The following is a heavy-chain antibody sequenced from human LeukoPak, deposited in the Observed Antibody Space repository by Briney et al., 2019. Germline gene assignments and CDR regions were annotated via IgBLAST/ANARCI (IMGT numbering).Heavy chain of an antibody. CDR3: ASEGTVSGFDY. V-gene: IGHV4-59*01. CDR2: IYYSGNT. J-gene: IGHJ4*02. Sequence: ASETLSLTCTVSGGSMSEYYWNWIRQPPGKGLEWVGYIYYSGNTNYNPSLKSRVTISVDTSKNQFSLKLRSVTAADTAVYYCASEGTVSGFDYWGQGTLVTVSS. D-gene: IGHD4-11*01. CDR1: GGSMSEYY.